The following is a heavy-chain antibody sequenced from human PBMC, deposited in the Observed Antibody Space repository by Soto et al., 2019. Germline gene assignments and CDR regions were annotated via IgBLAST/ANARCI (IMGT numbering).Heavy chain of an antibody. V-gene: IGHV1-46*03. CDR1: GHTFTSYY. D-gene: IGHD3-10*01. CDR3: ARAITMVRGVIWWFEP. CDR2: INPSGGST. J-gene: IGHJ5*02. Sequence: ASVKVSCKASGHTFTSYYMHWVRQAPGQGLEWMGIINPSGGSTSYAQKFQGRVTMTRDTSTSTVYMELSSLRSEDTAVYYCARAITMVRGVIWWFEPWGQGTLVTVSS.